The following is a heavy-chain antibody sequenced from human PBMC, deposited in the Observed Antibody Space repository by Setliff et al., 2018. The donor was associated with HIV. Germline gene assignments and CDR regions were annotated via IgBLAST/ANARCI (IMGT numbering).Heavy chain of an antibody. V-gene: IGHV4-31*03. D-gene: IGHD3-22*01. Sequence: SETLSLTCTVSGGSISSGGLYWNWIRQYPGKGLEWIGYISSGGGTYYNPSLKSRVSISVDTSKNQFSLDLRSVTAADTAVYSCARYVSSGFYFDYWGRGTLVTVSS. J-gene: IGHJ4*02. CDR3: ARYVSSGFYFDY. CDR2: ISSGGGT. CDR1: GGSISSGGLY.